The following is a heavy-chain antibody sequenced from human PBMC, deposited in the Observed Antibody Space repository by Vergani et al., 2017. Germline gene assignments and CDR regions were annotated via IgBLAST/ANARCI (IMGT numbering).Heavy chain of an antibody. CDR3: ARVERGYYYYDGMDV. J-gene: IGHJ6*02. CDR1: GYTFSTYG. CDR2: INANTGNP. V-gene: IGHV7-4-1*02. Sequence: QVQLVQSGSELKKPGASVKVSCKASGYTFSTYGMNWVRQAPGQELEWMGWINANTGNPTYAQGFGGRFVFSLDTSVSTAYLQISSLKTEDTAVYYCARVERGYYYYDGMDVWGQGTTVTVSS.